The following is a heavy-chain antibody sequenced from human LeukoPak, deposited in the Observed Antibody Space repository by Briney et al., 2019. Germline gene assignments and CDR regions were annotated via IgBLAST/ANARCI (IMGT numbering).Heavy chain of an antibody. V-gene: IGHV4-59*01. Sequence: PSESLSLTCTVSGNSISSYYWSWVRQPPGKGLEWVGYIYYNGNTNYNPSLKSRVTISVDTSKNQFSLRLTSVTPADTAVYYCARDGSGTGWCAGDYWGQGTLVTVSS. J-gene: IGHJ4*02. CDR1: GNSISSYY. CDR3: ARDGSGTGWCAGDY. CDR2: IYYNGNT. D-gene: IGHD6-19*01.